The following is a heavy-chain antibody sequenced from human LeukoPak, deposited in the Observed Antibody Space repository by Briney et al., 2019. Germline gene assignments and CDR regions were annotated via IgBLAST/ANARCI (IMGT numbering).Heavy chain of an antibody. J-gene: IGHJ5*02. CDR3: ARSGYYSSGSKA. CDR1: GFTFSSYW. D-gene: IGHD3-10*01. CDR2: INSDGTST. Sequence: GGSLRLSCAASGFTFSSYWMHWVRQAPGKGLVWVSRINSDGTSTSYADSVEGRFTISRDNAKNTLYLQMNSLRAEDTAVYYCARSGYYSSGSKAWGQGTLVTVSS. V-gene: IGHV3-74*01.